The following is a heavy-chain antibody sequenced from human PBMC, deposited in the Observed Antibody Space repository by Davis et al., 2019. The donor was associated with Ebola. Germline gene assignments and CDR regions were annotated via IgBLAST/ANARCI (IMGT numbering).Heavy chain of an antibody. Sequence: MPSETLSLTCAVYGGSFSGYYWSWIRQPPGKGLEWIGEINHSGSTNYNPSVESRITVFVDKSRNEFSLRLTSVTAADTAIYYCATHGRNSGNSLRGSFDLWGQGTMVIVSS. CDR1: GGSFSGYY. V-gene: IGHV4-34*01. CDR3: ATHGRNSGNSLRGSFDL. D-gene: IGHD4-23*01. J-gene: IGHJ3*01. CDR2: INHSGST.